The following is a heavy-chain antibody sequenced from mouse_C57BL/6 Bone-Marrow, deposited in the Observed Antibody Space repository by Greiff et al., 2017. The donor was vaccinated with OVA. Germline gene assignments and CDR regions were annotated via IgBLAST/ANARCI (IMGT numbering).Heavy chain of an antibody. CDR1: GYAFSSSW. CDR3: ARATYYSKDY. Sequence: QVQLQQSGPELVKPGASVKISCKASGYAFSSSWMNWVKQRPGKGLEWIGRIYPGDGDTNYNGKFKGKAILTADKSSSTAYMQLSSLTSEDSAFDFCARATYYSKDYWGQGTTLTVSS. J-gene: IGHJ2*01. V-gene: IGHV1-82*01. CDR2: IYPGDGDT. D-gene: IGHD2-5*01.